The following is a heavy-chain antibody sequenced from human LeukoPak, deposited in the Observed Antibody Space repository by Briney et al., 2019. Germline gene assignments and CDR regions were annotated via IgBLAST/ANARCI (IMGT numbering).Heavy chain of an antibody. CDR1: GFTFDDYA. Sequence: GRSLRLSCAASGFTFDDYAMHWVRQAPGKGLEWVSGISWNSGTIDYADSVRGRFTISRDNAKNSLYLQMDSLRVEDTAFYYCAKDNRRHYTSGPNPDSLHWGQGALVTVSS. V-gene: IGHV3-9*01. CDR3: AKDNRRHYTSGPNPDSLH. J-gene: IGHJ4*02. CDR2: ISWNSGTI. D-gene: IGHD6-19*01.